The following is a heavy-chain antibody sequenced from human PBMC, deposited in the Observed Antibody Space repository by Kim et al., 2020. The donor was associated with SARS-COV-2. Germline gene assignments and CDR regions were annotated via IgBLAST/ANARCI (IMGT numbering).Heavy chain of an antibody. CDR1: GGSFSGYY. CDR2: INHSGST. CDR3: ARRYSSSWYMLYYFDY. J-gene: IGHJ4*02. Sequence: SETLSLTCAVYGGSFSGYYWSWIRQPPGKGLEWIGEINHSGSTNYNPSLKSRVTISVDTSKNQFSLKLSSVTAADTAVYYCARRYSSSWYMLYYFDYWGQGTLVTVSS. V-gene: IGHV4-34*01. D-gene: IGHD6-13*01.